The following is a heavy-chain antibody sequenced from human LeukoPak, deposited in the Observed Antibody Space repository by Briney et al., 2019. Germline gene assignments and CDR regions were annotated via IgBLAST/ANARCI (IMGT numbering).Heavy chain of an antibody. J-gene: IGHJ6*02. Sequence: NPSETLSLTCTVSGGSISSYYWSWIRQPPGKGLEWIGYIYYSGSTNYNPSLKSRVTISVDTSKNQFSLKLSSVTAADTAVYYCARDARVCTNGVCYGMDVWGQGTTVTVSS. V-gene: IGHV4-59*01. CDR1: GGSISSYY. CDR3: ARDARVCTNGVCYGMDV. CDR2: IYYSGST. D-gene: IGHD2-8*01.